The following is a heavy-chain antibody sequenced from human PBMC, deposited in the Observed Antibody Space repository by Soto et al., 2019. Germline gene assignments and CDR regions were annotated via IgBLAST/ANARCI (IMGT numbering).Heavy chain of an antibody. D-gene: IGHD2-2*01. CDR1: GFTFSSFA. Sequence: GGSLRLSCAASGFTFSSFAMSWVRQAPGRGLEWVSAISGSGGSTYYGESVKGRFTVSRDNSKNTLSLQMNGLRAEDTAIYYCAKEIGYCGSASRFPKPASWGQGTLVTVSS. CDR3: AKEIGYCGSASRFPKPAS. J-gene: IGHJ5*02. V-gene: IGHV3-23*01. CDR2: ISGSGGST.